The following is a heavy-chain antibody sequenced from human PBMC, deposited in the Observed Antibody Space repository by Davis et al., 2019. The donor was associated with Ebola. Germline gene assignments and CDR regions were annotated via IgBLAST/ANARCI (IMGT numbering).Heavy chain of an antibody. Sequence: LRLSCAVSGDSITGGGHSWSWIRQPPGKGLQWIGYIYHDGRAKYNPSLQSRVTMSVDTSKNHFSLKLSSVTAADTAVYYCARGFNWNYMYDSWGQGTLVTVSS. J-gene: IGHJ4*02. CDR1: GDSITGGGHS. D-gene: IGHD1-7*01. V-gene: IGHV4-30-2*01. CDR2: IYHDGRA. CDR3: ARGFNWNYMYDS.